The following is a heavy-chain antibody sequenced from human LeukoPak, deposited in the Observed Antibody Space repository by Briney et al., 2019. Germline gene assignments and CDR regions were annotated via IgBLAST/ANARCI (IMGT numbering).Heavy chain of an antibody. CDR3: ARLRRNCSGGSCYSYYFDY. CDR2: IYPGDSDT. Sequence: KPGESLKISCTGSGYSFTSYWIGWVRQMPGKGLEWMGIIYPGDSDTRYSPSFQGQVTISADKSISTAYLQWSSLKASDTAMYYCARLRRNCSGGSCYSYYFDYWGQGTLVTVSS. CDR1: GYSFTSYW. D-gene: IGHD2-15*01. V-gene: IGHV5-51*03. J-gene: IGHJ4*02.